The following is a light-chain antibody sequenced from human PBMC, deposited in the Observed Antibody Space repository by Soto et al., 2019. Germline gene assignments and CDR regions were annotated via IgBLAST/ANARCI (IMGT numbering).Light chain of an antibody. CDR2: DVN. Sequence: QSVLAQPASVSGSPGQTITISCTGTSSDVGGYNAVSWYQHHPGKAPKLLIYDVNNRPSGISDRFSGSKSGDTASLTISGLQAEDEADYFCFSKISGFVYGFGTGTKVTVL. V-gene: IGLV2-14*01. J-gene: IGLJ1*01. CDR1: SSDVGGYNA. CDR3: FSKISGFVYG.